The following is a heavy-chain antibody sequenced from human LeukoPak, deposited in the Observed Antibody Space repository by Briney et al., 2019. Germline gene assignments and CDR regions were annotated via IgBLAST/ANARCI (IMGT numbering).Heavy chain of an antibody. D-gene: IGHD6-13*01. CDR1: GFTVSSNY. J-gene: IGHJ4*02. V-gene: IGHV3-66*01. Sequence: GRSLRLSCAASGFTVSSNYMSWVRQAPGKGLEWVSVIYSGGSTYYADSVKGRFTISRDNSKNTLYLQMNSLRAEDTAVYYCARVPSYSSSWLFDYWGQGTLVTVSS. CDR2: IYSGGST. CDR3: ARVPSYSSSWLFDY.